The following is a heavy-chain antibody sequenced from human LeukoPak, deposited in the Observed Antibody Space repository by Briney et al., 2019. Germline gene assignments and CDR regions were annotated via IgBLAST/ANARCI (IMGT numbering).Heavy chain of an antibody. CDR3: ARAKGYYYDSSGYFGY. CDR2: MNPNSAHT. D-gene: IGHD3-22*01. J-gene: IGHJ4*02. V-gene: IGHV1-8*01. CDR1: GYTFTSYD. Sequence: ASVKVSCKASGYTFTSYDINWVRQASGQGLEWMGWMNPNSAHTGYAQKFQGRVTMTRNTSISTAYMELSSLRSEDTAVYYCARAKGYYYDSSGYFGYWGQGTLVTVSS.